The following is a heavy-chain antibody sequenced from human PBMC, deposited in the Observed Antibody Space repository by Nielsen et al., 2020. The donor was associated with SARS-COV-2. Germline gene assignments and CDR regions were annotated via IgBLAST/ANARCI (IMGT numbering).Heavy chain of an antibody. Sequence: GSLRLSCAASGFTFSSYAMSWVRQAPGKGPEWVSGISGNGGSTYYADSVKGRFTISRDNSKNTLYLQMNSLRAEDTALYYCAKMRETYSSSSLEYWGQGTLVTVSS. V-gene: IGHV3-23*01. CDR2: ISGNGGST. D-gene: IGHD6-6*01. CDR1: GFTFSSYA. J-gene: IGHJ4*02. CDR3: AKMRETYSSSSLEY.